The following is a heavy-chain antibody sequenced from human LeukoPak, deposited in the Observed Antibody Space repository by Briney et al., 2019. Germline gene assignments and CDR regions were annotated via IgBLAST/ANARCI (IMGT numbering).Heavy chain of an antibody. CDR1: GFTVSSNS. CDR2: IYSGGNT. J-gene: IGHJ4*02. Sequence: PGGSLRLSCTVSGFTVSSNSMSWVRQAPGKGLEWGSFIYSGGNTHNSDSVKGRFTISRDNSKNTLYLQMNSLRAEDTAVYYCARRAGDYSHPYDYWGQGTLVTVSS. D-gene: IGHD3-22*01. V-gene: IGHV3-53*01. CDR3: ARRAGDYSHPYDY.